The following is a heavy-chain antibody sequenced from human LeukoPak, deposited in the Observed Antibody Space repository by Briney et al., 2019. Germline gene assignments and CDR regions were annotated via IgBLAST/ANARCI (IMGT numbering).Heavy chain of an antibody. CDR3: ARGYCSSTSCYTPDKGY. J-gene: IGHJ4*02. CDR1: GFTFSSYS. Sequence: GGSLRLSCAGSGFTFSSYSMNWVRQAPGKGLEWVAYIRSSSSTIYYADSVKGRFTISRDNSKNTLYLQMNSLRAEDTAVYYCARGYCSSTSCYTPDKGYWGQGTLVTVSS. D-gene: IGHD2-2*02. V-gene: IGHV3-48*01. CDR2: IRSSSSTI.